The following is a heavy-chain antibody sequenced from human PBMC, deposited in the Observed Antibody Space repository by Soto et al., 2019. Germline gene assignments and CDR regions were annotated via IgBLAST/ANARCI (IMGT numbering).Heavy chain of an antibody. D-gene: IGHD3-3*01. Sequence: QLQLQESGPGLVKPSETLSLTCTVSGGSISSSSYYWGWIRQPPGKGLEWIGSIYYSGSTYYNPSLKRRVTISVDTSKNQFSLKLSSVTAADTAVYYCARHLNYDFWSGYPSYFDYWGQGTLVTVSS. CDR1: GGSISSSSYY. V-gene: IGHV4-39*01. CDR3: ARHLNYDFWSGYPSYFDY. CDR2: IYYSGST. J-gene: IGHJ4*02.